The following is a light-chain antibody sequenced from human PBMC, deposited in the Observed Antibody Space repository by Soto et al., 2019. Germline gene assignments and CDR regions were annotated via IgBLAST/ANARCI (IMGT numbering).Light chain of an antibody. CDR1: QSISSY. V-gene: IGKV1-39*01. CDR3: QQSYSTPQT. Sequence: DIQMTQSPSSLSASVGDRVTITCRASQSISSYLNWYQQKPGKAPKLLIYAASSLQSGVPSRFRGSGSGTDFTLTISSLQPEDFATYYCQQSYSTPQTFGQGNKVEIK. CDR2: AAS. J-gene: IGKJ1*01.